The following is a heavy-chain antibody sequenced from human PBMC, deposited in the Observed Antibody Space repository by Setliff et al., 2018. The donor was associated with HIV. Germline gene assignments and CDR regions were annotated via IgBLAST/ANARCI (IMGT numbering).Heavy chain of an antibody. Sequence: ASVKVSCKASGYTFTSYAMHWVRQAPGQRLEWMGWINAGNGNTKYSQGFQGRVTITRDTSASTAYMELSSLRSEDMAVYYCARSPPYYDVLTGYSNRGIWFDRGGQGTLVTV. CDR2: INAGNGNT. D-gene: IGHD3-9*01. CDR1: GYTFTSYA. V-gene: IGHV1-3*03. CDR3: ARSPPYYDVLTGYSNRGIWFDR. J-gene: IGHJ5*02.